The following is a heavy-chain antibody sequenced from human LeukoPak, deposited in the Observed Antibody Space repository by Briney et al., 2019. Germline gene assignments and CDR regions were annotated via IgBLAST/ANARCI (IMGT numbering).Heavy chain of an antibody. CDR2: INPNSGGT. CDR3: AKPYYYDSSGYYYYYYYGMDV. D-gene: IGHD3-22*01. V-gene: IGHV1-2*02. J-gene: IGHJ6*02. Sequence: ASVKVSCKASGYTFTGYYMHWVRQAPGQGLGWMGWINPNSGGTNYAQKFQGRVTMTRDTSISTAYMELSRLRSDDTAVYCCAKPYYYDSSGYYYYYYYGMDVWGQGTTVTVSS. CDR1: GYTFTGYY.